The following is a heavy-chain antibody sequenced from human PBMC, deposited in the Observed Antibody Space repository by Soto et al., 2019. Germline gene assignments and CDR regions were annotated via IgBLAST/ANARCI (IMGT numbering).Heavy chain of an antibody. CDR1: GGSISSGDYY. D-gene: IGHD4-4*01. CDR3: ARVVTTFNWFDP. Sequence: SETLSLTCTVSGGSISSGDYYWSWIRQPPGKGLEWIGYIYYSGSTYYNPSLKSRVTISVDTSKNQFSLKLSSVTAADTAVYYCARVVTTFNWFDPWGQGTLVTVSS. V-gene: IGHV4-30-4*01. J-gene: IGHJ5*02. CDR2: IYYSGST.